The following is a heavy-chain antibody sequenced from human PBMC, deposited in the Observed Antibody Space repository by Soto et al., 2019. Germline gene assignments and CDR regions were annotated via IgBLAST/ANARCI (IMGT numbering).Heavy chain of an antibody. CDR2: ISYNGRT. D-gene: IGHD6-25*01. CDR1: GGSINSANFY. V-gene: IGHV4-30-4*01. J-gene: IGHJ4*02. CDR3: ATGITAAAPLLR. Sequence: PSETLSLTCTVSGGSINSANFYWSWIRQSPGKGLEWIGYISYNGRTYCNPSLKSRLTMSIATSTNQFSLNLTSVTAADTAMYYCATGITAAAPLLRWGRGTLVTVSS.